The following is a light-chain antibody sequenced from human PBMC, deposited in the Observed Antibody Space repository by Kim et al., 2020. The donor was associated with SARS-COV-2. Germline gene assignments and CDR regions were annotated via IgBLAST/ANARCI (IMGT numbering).Light chain of an antibody. CDR1: QTINSW. CDR2: TAS. V-gene: IGKV1-5*03. J-gene: IGKJ4*01. CDR3: QHYNGYPLT. Sequence: DIQMTQSPSTLSASVGDRVTMTCRASQTINSWVAWYQQKPGKAPKLLIYTASTLQNGVPSRFSGSKSGTECTLTISSLQPDDFATYYCQHYNGYPLTFGGGTKLEI.